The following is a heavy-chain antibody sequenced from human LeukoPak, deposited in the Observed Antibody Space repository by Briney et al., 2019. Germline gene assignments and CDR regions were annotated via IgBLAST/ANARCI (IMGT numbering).Heavy chain of an antibody. J-gene: IGHJ6*03. CDR3: ARGDDYGDTSPYYYYYYYMDV. D-gene: IGHD4-17*01. V-gene: IGHV4-4*07. CDR1: GGSISSYY. Sequence: SETLSLTCTVSGGSISSYYWSWIRQPAGKGLEWIGRIYTSGSTNYNPSLKSRVTMSVDTSKNQFSLKLSSVTAADTAVYYCARGDDYGDTSPYYYYYYYMDVWGKGTTVTVSS. CDR2: IYTSGST.